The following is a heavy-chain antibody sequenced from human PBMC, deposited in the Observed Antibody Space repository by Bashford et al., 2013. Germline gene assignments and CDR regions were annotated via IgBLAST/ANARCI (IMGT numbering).Heavy chain of an antibody. CDR1: GFTFDDYA. Sequence: GSLRLSCAASGFTFDDYAMHWVRQAPGKGLEWVAVISYDGSNKYYADSVKGRFTISRDNSKNTLYLQMNSLRAEDTAVYYCAKDGGGLERPLLYYGMDVWGQGTTVTVSS. J-gene: IGHJ6*02. D-gene: IGHD1-1*01. CDR3: AKDGGGLERPLLYYGMDV. V-gene: IGHV3-30*18. CDR2: ISYDGSNK.